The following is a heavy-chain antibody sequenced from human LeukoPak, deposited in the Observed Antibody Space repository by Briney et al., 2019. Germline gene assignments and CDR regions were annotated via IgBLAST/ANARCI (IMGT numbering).Heavy chain of an antibody. CDR1: GFIVSTNH. Sequence: PGGSLRLSCAASGFIVSTNHINWVRQAPGKGLEWVSITYSAGITYYADSVKGRFTISRDDSNNMLYLQMNNLRAEDTAVYYCARDQFFRFDYWGQGTLVTVSS. D-gene: IGHD3-3*01. J-gene: IGHJ4*02. V-gene: IGHV3-66*01. CDR2: TYSAGIT. CDR3: ARDQFFRFDY.